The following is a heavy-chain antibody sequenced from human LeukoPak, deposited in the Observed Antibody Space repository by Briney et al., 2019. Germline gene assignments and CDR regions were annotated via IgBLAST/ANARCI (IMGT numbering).Heavy chain of an antibody. CDR2: LHYSGSS. CDR1: GGSISSGGYY. D-gene: IGHD2-2*01. J-gene: IGHJ5*02. V-gene: IGHV4-39*01. CDR3: ARLRSSTSWYNWFDP. Sequence: SETLSLTCTVSGGSISSGGYYWGWIRQPPGRGLEWIGSLHYSGSSYYNPSLQSRVTISVDTSKNQFSQKLNSVTAADTAVYYCARLRSSTSWYNWFDPWGQGTLVTVSS.